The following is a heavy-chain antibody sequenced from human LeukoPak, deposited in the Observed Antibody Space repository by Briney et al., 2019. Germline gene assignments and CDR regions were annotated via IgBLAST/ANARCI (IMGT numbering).Heavy chain of an antibody. Sequence: ASVKVSCKASGYTFTSYYMHWVRQAPEQGLEWMGIINPSGGSTSYAQKFQGRVTMTRDTSTSTVYMELSSLRSEDTAVYYCARLGVDFWRAEGAFDIWGQGTMVTVSS. CDR2: INPSGGST. CDR1: GYTFTSYY. CDR3: ARLGVDFWRAEGAFDI. J-gene: IGHJ3*02. V-gene: IGHV1-46*01. D-gene: IGHD3-3*01.